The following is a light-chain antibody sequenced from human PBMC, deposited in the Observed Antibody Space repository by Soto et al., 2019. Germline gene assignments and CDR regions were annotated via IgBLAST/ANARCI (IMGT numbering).Light chain of an antibody. Sequence: QSLLTQTPSASGTPGQRVNISCSGSSSNIGSNNVNWYQQLPGTAPKLLIYSNNQRPSGVPDRFSGSKSGTSASLAISGLQSEDEADYYCEAWDDSLNGVVFGGGTKLTVL. V-gene: IGLV1-44*01. CDR3: EAWDDSLNGVV. CDR1: SSNIGSNN. CDR2: SNN. J-gene: IGLJ2*01.